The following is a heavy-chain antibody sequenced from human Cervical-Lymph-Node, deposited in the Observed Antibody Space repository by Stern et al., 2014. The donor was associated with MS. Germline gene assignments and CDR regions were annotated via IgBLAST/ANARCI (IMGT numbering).Heavy chain of an antibody. CDR1: GYTFTGYY. D-gene: IGHD6-6*01. V-gene: IGHV1-2*02. CDR3: ARGFEGVSLAAHYYYGMDV. CDR2: INPNSGGT. Sequence: QVQLVQSGAEVKKPGASVKVSCKASGYTFTGYYMHWVRQAPGQGLEWMGWINPNSGGTNYAQKFPGRVTMTRDTSISTAYMELSRLRSDDTAVYYCARGFEGVSLAAHYYYGMDVWGQGTTVTVSS. J-gene: IGHJ6*02.